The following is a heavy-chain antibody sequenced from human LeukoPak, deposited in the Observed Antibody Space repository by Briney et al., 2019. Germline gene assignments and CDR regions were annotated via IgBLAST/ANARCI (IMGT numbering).Heavy chain of an antibody. CDR2: IFYGEST. J-gene: IGHJ3*02. CDR1: GDSISSSSYY. D-gene: IGHD2-15*01. Sequence: PSETLSLTCTVSGDSISSSSYYWGWIRQPPGKGLGWIGSIFYGESTYYNPSLKSRVTISVDTSKNQFSLKLSSVTAADTAVYYCARVVSARRGCAFDIWGQGTMVTVSS. V-gene: IGHV4-39*07. CDR3: ARVVSARRGCAFDI.